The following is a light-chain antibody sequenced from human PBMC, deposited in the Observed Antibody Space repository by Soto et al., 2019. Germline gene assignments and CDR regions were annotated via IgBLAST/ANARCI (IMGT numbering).Light chain of an antibody. V-gene: IGKV1-39*01. CDR3: QQYNSYSWT. CDR2: AAS. J-gene: IGKJ1*01. CDR1: QSISSY. Sequence: DIQMTQSPSSLSASVGDTVTITCRASQSISSYLNWYQQKPGKAPKLLIYAASSLQSGVPSRFSGSGSGTDFTLTISSLQPDDFATYYCQQYNSYSWTFGQGTKVEIK.